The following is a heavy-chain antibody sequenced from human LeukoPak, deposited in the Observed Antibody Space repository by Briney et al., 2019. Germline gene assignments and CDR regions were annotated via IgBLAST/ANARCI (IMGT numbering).Heavy chain of an antibody. CDR3: ARGLYFIVSPVAVCDVFDI. CDR1: GFTFRSYA. V-gene: IGHV3-30-3*01. CDR2: VSNDGTDK. Sequence: PGRSLRLSSAASGFTFRSYAMHWVRHAPGKGLEWAAGVSNDGTDKYYADSVEGRFTISRDNSKDTLYLQMNSLRAEDTAVYYCARGLYFIVSPVAVCDVFDIWGQGTMVTVSS. J-gene: IGHJ3*02. D-gene: IGHD2-2*01.